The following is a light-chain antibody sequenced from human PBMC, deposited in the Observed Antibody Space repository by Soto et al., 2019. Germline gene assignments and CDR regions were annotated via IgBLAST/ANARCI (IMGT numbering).Light chain of an antibody. V-gene: IGKV3-11*01. Sequence: EIVVAQSPDTLSVSPGERAALSCRTSESVGSHLAWYQQKPGQVPRLLIYDASNRAAGIPARFSGSGSGTDFTLTISSLEPEDFAIYYCQQRQYWPPITFGQGTRLEI. CDR2: DAS. J-gene: IGKJ5*01. CDR1: ESVGSH. CDR3: QQRQYWPPIT.